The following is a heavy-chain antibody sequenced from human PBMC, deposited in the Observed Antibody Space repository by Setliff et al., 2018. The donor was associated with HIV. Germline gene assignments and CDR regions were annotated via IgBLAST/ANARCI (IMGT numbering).Heavy chain of an antibody. Sequence: PGGSLRLSCAASGFTFSNYAMSWVRQVPGKELEWVSSISNVGSIYYADSVKGRFTISRDNSKNMLYLQMNNLRADDTAVYYCAREPCSGGSCYSGYFDYWGQGTLVTVSS. J-gene: IGHJ4*02. V-gene: IGHV3-23*01. CDR3: AREPCSGGSCYSGYFDY. CDR1: GFTFSNYA. D-gene: IGHD2-15*01. CDR2: ISNVGSI.